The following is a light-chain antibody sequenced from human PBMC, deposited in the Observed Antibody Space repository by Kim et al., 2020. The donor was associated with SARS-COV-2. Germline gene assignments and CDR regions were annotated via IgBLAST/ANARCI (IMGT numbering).Light chain of an antibody. CDR3: QQRSNWPPRLT. V-gene: IGKV3-11*01. J-gene: IGKJ4*01. CDR1: QSVSSY. Sequence: EIVSTQSPATLSLSPGERATLSCRASQSVSSYLAWYQQEPGQAPRLLIYDASNRATGIPARFSGSGSGTDFTLTISSLEPEDFAVYYCQQRSNWPPRLTFGGGTKVDIK. CDR2: DAS.